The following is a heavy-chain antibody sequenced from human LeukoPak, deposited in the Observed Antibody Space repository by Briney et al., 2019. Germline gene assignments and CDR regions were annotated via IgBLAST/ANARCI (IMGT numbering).Heavy chain of an antibody. J-gene: IGHJ4*02. D-gene: IGHD3-16*02. CDR2: ISSSGSTI. CDR3: ARDLTFGGVIANS. CDR1: GFTFSSYE. V-gene: IGHV3-48*03. Sequence: GGSLRLSCAASGFTFSSYEMNWVRQAPGKGLEWVSYISSSGSTIYYADSVKGRFTISRDNAKTSLYLQMNSLRAEDTAVYYCARDLTFGGVIANSWGQGTLVTVSS.